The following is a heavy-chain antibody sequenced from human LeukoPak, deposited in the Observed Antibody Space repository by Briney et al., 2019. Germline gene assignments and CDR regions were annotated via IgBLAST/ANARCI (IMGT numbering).Heavy chain of an antibody. CDR1: GYTFGIYG. Sequence: ASVKASCKASGYTFGIYGISWVRQAPGQGFEWMGWISGDNGNRLIAEKFQGRVTMTAETPTSTAYMELGSLRSDDTAVYYCARGFNMGSSSCWFDPWGQGTLVTVSS. J-gene: IGHJ5*02. V-gene: IGHV1-18*01. CDR2: ISGDNGNR. CDR3: ARGFNMGSSSCWFDP. D-gene: IGHD6-6*01.